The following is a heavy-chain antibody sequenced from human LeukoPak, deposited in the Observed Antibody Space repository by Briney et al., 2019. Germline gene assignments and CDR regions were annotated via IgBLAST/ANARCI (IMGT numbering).Heavy chain of an antibody. CDR2: IFPADSHT. J-gene: IGHJ4*02. D-gene: IGHD3-22*01. V-gene: IGHV5-51*01. CDR3: ATLRSGYYYDYFDY. CDR1: GYTFSSYL. Sequence: GESLKISCTGSGYTFSSYLIGWVRQMPGKGLEWMGFIFPADSHTTYSPSFQGQVTISADKSVSAAYLQWTSLKASDTAMYYCATLRSGYYYDYFDYWGQGTLVTVSS.